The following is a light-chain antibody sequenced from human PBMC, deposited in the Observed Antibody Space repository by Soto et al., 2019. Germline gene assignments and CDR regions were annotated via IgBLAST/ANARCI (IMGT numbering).Light chain of an antibody. CDR2: DVS. CDR1: SSDVGGYNF. Sequence: QSALTQPASVSGSPGQSITISCTGTSSDVGGYNFVSWYQQHPGKAPKLMIYDVSNRPSGVSNRFSGSKSGNTASLTISGLQAEDEADYYCTSYRSSTAVFVVFGGGTKLTVL. J-gene: IGLJ2*01. V-gene: IGLV2-14*01. CDR3: TSYRSSTAVFVV.